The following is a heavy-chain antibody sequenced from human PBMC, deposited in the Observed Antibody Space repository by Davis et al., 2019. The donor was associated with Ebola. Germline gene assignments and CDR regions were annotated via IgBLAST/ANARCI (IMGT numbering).Heavy chain of an antibody. CDR2: INVYNGHT. V-gene: IGHV1-18*01. CDR3: ARDATTVTTIWFDP. J-gene: IGHJ5*02. CDR1: GYTFSGYA. Sequence: AASVKVSCKTSGYTFSGYAISWVRQAPGQGLEWIGRINVYNGHTNYAQNFQGRVTVSTDTSTSIAYMELRSLRSEDTALYYCARDATTVTTIWFDPWGQGTLVTVSS. D-gene: IGHD4-17*01.